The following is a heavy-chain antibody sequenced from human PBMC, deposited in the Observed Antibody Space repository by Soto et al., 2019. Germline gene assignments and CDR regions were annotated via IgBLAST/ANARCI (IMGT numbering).Heavy chain of an antibody. CDR1: GGTFSSYA. V-gene: IGHV1-69*01. CDR3: ARSPLRFLDKGWFDP. Sequence: QVQLVQSGAEVKKPGSSVKVSCKASGGTFSSYAISWVRQAPGQGLEWLGGIIPIFGTANYAQKFQGRVTITADESTSTAYMELGSLRSEDTAVYYCARSPLRFLDKGWFDPWGQGTLVTVSP. CDR2: IIPIFGTA. D-gene: IGHD3-3*01. J-gene: IGHJ5*02.